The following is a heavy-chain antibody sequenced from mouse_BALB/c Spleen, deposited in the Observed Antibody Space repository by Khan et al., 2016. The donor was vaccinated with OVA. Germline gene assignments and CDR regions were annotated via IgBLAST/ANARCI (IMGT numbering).Heavy chain of an antibody. CDR1: GFNIKDTY. D-gene: IGHD1-1*01. J-gene: IGHJ4*01. CDR3: AWIYYYGGSY. CDR2: IDPANGNT. Sequence: VQLKQSGAEFVKTGASVKLSCTASGFNIKDTYMHWIKQRPEQGLEWIGRIDPANGNTKFDSKFQGKATITSDTSSNTAYLLLSSLTSEDTAVYYCAWIYYYGGSYWSQGTSVTVSS. V-gene: IGHV14-3*02.